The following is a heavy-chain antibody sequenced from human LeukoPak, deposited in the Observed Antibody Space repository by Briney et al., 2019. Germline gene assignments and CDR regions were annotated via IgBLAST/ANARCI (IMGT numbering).Heavy chain of an antibody. D-gene: IGHD6-6*01. CDR1: GGSISSYY. CDR3: ARDSPPQYASSSAGFDY. CDR2: IFYRGNT. J-gene: IGHJ4*02. Sequence: SETLSLTCTVSGGSISSYYWSWIRQPPGKGLEWIGYIFYRGNTNYNPSLKSRVTISIDTSKKQFSLKLSSVTAADTAVYYCARDSPPQYASSSAGFDYWGQGALVTVSS. V-gene: IGHV4-59*01.